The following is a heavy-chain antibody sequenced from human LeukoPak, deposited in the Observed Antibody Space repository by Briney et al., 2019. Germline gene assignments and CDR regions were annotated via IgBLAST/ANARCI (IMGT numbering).Heavy chain of an antibody. V-gene: IGHV3-7*01. CDR1: GFTFSSFW. CDR3: ARPHFGSFNY. CDR2: IKQDGTEK. Sequence: GGSLRLSCAASGFTFSSFWMSWARQAPGKGLEWVANIKQDGTEKYYVDSVKGRFTISRDNAQNSLYLQMNSLRAEDTAVYYCARPHFGSFNYWGQGTLVTVSS. D-gene: IGHD3-10*01. J-gene: IGHJ4*02.